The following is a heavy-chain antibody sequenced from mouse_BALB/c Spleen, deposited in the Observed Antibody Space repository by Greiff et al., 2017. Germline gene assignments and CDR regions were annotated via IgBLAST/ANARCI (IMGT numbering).Heavy chain of an antibody. J-gene: IGHJ3*01. CDR2: IWAGGST. Sequence: QVQLKQSGPGLVAPSQSLSITCTVSGFSLTSYGVHWVRQPPGKGLEWLGVIWAGGSTNYNSALMSRLSISKDNSKSQVFLKMNSLQTDDTAMYYCARVSTTVGAYWGQGTLVTVSA. CDR1: GFSLTSYG. D-gene: IGHD1-1*01. V-gene: IGHV2-9*02. CDR3: ARVSTTVGAY.